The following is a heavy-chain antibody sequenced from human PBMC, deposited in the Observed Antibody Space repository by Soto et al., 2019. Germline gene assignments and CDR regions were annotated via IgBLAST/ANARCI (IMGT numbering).Heavy chain of an antibody. CDR2: IYYSGST. V-gene: IGHV4-31*03. CDR3: ARGSPAELHTFDY. Sequence: QVQLQESGPGLVKPSQTLSLTCTVSGGSISSGGYYWSWIRQHPGKGLEWIGYIYYSGSTYYNPSLKSRVTLAGDTSKNQFSLKLSSVTAADTAVYYCARGSPAELHTFDYWGQGTLVTVSS. D-gene: IGHD3-10*01. CDR1: GGSISSGGYY. J-gene: IGHJ4*02.